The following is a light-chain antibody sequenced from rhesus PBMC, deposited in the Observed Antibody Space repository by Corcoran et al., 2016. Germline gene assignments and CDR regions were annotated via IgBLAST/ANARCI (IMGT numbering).Light chain of an antibody. V-gene: IGKV1-22*01. CDR3: QQYSSSPIT. CDR2: KAS. Sequence: DIQMTQSPSSLSASVGDTVTITCRASQSISSWLAWYQQTPGKVPKLLIYKASTLQSGVPSRFSGSGSGTDFTLTISSLQSEDFATYYCQQYSSSPITFGGGTKVEIK. J-gene: IGKJ4*01. CDR1: QSISSW.